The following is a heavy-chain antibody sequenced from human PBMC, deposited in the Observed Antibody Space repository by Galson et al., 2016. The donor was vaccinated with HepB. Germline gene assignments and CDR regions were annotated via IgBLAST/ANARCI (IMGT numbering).Heavy chain of an antibody. J-gene: IGHJ5*02. CDR2: INGGNGDT. CDR3: ARAPGRRTVRRKGLRLKEEWSESPPMNRVAP. D-gene: IGHD3-3*01. V-gene: IGHV1-3*01. CDR1: GYIFSNFP. Sequence: SVKVSCKASGYIFSNFPMHWVRQAPGQRLEWMGWINGGNGDTGYSQKFQGRITITRDTSATTVYLELSSLTSEDTAVYYCARAPGRRTVRRKGLRLKEEWSESPPMNRVAPGGQGTLVAVSS.